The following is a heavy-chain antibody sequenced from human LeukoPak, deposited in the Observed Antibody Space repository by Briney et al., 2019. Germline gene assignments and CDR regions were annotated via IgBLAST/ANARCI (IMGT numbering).Heavy chain of an antibody. D-gene: IGHD2-2*01. J-gene: IGHJ1*01. Sequence: SETLSLTCTVSGGSISSSSYYWGWIRQPPGKGLEWIGSIYYSGSTYYNPSLKSRVTISVDTSKNQFSLKLSSVTAADTAVYYCARASPSSLCFQHWGQGTLVTVSS. CDR3: ARASPSSLCFQH. CDR1: GGSISSSSYY. CDR2: IYYSGST. V-gene: IGHV4-39*07.